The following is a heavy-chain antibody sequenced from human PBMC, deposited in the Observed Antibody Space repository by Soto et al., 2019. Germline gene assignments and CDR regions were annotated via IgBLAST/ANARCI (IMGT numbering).Heavy chain of an antibody. D-gene: IGHD1-1*01. CDR2: IYSGGAT. Sequence: EVQLVESGGGLVQPGGSLRLSCAASGFTVSNNYMRWVRQAPGKGLEWVSLIYSGGATYYADSVKGRFTISRDNSKNTLYLKMTSLRAEDTAVYYCARDGTYNWVGGQGILVTVSS. J-gene: IGHJ4*02. V-gene: IGHV3-66*01. CDR3: ARDGTYNWV. CDR1: GFTVSNNY.